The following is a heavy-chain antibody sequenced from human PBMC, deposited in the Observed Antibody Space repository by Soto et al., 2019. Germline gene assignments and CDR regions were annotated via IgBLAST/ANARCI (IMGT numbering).Heavy chain of an antibody. D-gene: IGHD6-13*01. V-gene: IGHV1-46*01. CDR2: INPSGGST. CDR3: ARAARAAGGGDYYYGMDV. J-gene: IGHJ6*02. Sequence: ASVKVSYKASGYTFTSYYMHWVRQAPGQGLEWMGIINPSGGSTSYAQKFQGRVTMTRDTSTSTVYMELSSLRSEDTAVYYCARAARAAGGGDYYYGMDVWGQGTTVTVSS. CDR1: GYTFTSYY.